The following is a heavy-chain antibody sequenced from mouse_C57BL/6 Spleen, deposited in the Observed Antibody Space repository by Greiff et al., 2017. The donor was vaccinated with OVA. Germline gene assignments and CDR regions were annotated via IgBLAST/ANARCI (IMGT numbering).Heavy chain of an antibody. J-gene: IGHJ3*01. Sequence: QVQLQQSGAELVRPGSSVKLSCKASGYTFTSYWMDWVKQRPGQGLEWIGNIYPSDSETHYNQKFKDKATLTVDKSSSTAYMQLSSLTSEDSAVYYCARLHGYDKAYWGQGTLVTVSA. CDR2: IYPSDSET. V-gene: IGHV1-61*01. CDR3: ARLHGYDKAY. D-gene: IGHD2-2*01. CDR1: GYTFTSYW.